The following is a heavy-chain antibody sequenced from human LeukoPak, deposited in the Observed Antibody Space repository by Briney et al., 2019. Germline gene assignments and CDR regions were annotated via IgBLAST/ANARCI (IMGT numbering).Heavy chain of an antibody. J-gene: IGHJ6*02. Sequence: PSETLSLTCTVSGGSISSSSYYWGWIRQPPGKELEWIGSIYYSGSTYYNPSLKSRVTISVDTSKNQFSLKPSSVTAADTAVYYCARYQRKNTASYYYYGMDVWGQGTTVTVSS. CDR1: GGSISSSSYY. D-gene: IGHD2-2*01. CDR2: IYYSGST. CDR3: ARYQRKNTASYYYYGMDV. V-gene: IGHV4-39*01.